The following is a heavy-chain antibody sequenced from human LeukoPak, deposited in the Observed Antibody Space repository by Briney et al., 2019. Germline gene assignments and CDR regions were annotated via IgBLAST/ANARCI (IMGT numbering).Heavy chain of an antibody. D-gene: IGHD2-8*01. CDR1: GFTFSIYA. V-gene: IGHV3-23*01. J-gene: IGHJ4*02. CDR3: AKVVGDIVLMVDY. CDR2: ISCSGGST. Sequence: PGGSLRLFCGASGFTFSIYAMCWVRQAPGRGLEWVSAISCSGGSTYYAESVKGRFSISRDISKNTLYVQMNSLRAEDTAVYYCAKVVGDIVLMVDYWGQGTLVTVSS.